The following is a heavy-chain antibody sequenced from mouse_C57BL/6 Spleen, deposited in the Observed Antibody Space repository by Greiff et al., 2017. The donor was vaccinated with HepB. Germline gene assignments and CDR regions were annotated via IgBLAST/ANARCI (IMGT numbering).Heavy chain of an antibody. Sequence: QVQLQQPGAELVMPGASVKLSCKASGYTFTSYCMHWVKQRPGQGLEWIGEIDPSDSYTNYNQKFKGKSTLTVDKSSSTAYMQLSNLTSEDSAVYYCARGGISFADWGQGTLVTVAA. CDR2: IDPSDSYT. V-gene: IGHV1-69*01. J-gene: IGHJ3*01. CDR3: ARGGISFAD. CDR1: GYTFTSYC.